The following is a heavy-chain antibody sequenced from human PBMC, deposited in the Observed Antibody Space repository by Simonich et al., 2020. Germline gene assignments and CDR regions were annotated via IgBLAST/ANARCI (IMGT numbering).Heavy chain of an antibody. V-gene: IGHV4-34*01. J-gene: IGHJ3*02. CDR2: NNHSGSP. D-gene: IGHD6-6*01. Sequence: QVQLQQWGAGLLKPSETLSLTCAVYGGSFSGYYWSWIRQPPGKGLEWMGENNHSGSPNYNPSLKSRVTISVDTSKNQFSLKLSSVTAADTAVYYCASPGGTAARDAFDIWGQGTMVTVSS. CDR3: ASPGGTAARDAFDI. CDR1: GGSFSGYY.